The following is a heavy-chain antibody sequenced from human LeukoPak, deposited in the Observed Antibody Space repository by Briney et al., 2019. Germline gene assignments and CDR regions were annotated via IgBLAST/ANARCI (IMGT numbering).Heavy chain of an antibody. D-gene: IGHD1-1*01. CDR1: GLRFSFYA. CDR3: AKDFVRYNIQFDY. J-gene: IGHJ4*02. CDR2: ISGGGAGT. Sequence: GGSLGLSCAASGLRFSFYAMSWVRQAPGKGLEWVSSISGGGAGTYYADSVRGRFTISRDNSKNTLYLQMNSLRAEDTALYYCAKDFVRYNIQFDYWGQGALVTVSS. V-gene: IGHV3-23*01.